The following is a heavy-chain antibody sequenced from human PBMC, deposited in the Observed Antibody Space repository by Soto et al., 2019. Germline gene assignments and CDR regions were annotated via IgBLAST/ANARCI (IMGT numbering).Heavy chain of an antibody. Sequence: QVQLQESGPGLVKPWETLSLTCTVSGASLSSYYWTWIRQPPGKGLEWIGYISNSGSTSYNPSLKSRVNIRVDTSKNHFSLILTSVTAADTAVYYCARLRPMTGTTDWFDPWGQGTLVTVSS. V-gene: IGHV4-59*08. D-gene: IGHD1-20*01. J-gene: IGHJ5*02. CDR3: ARLRPMTGTTDWFDP. CDR1: GASLSSYY. CDR2: ISNSGST.